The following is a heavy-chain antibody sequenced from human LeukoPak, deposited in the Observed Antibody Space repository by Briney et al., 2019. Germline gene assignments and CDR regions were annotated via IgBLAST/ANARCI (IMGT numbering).Heavy chain of an antibody. D-gene: IGHD1-26*01. J-gene: IGHJ4*02. CDR1: GGSISSSSYY. CDR2: IYYSGST. V-gene: IGHV4-39*01. Sequence: PSETLSLTCSASGGSISSSSYYWGWIRQPPGKGLEWIGSIYYSGSTYYNPSLKSRVTISVDTSKNQFSLKLSSVTAADTAVYYCASYWAGATSFDYWGQGTLVTVSS. CDR3: ASYWAGATSFDY.